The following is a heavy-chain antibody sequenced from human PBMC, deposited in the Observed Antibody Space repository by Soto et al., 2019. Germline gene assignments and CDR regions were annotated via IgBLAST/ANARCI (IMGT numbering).Heavy chain of an antibody. J-gene: IGHJ6*02. CDR1: GFTFSSYS. D-gene: IGHD3-10*01. V-gene: IGHV3-21*01. CDR3: ARGRITMVRGGIQEVDDYYYYGMDV. Sequence: PGGSLRLSCAASGFTFSSYSMNWVRQAPGKGLEWVSSISSSSSYIYYADSVKGRFTISRDKAKNSLYLQMNSLRAEDTAVYYCARGRITMVRGGIQEVDDYYYYGMDVWGQGTTVTVSS. CDR2: ISSSSSYI.